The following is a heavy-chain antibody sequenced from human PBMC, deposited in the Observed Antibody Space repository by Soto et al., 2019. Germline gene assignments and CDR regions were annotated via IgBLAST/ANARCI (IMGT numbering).Heavy chain of an antibody. J-gene: IGHJ6*02. CDR1: GCSISIGGYY. V-gene: IGHV4-31*03. CDR3: ARRSSSGDGYYYGMDV. D-gene: IGHD6-6*01. CDR2: IYYSGST. Sequence: SETLSLTCTVSGCSISIGGYYWSWIRQHPGKGLEWIGYIYYSGSTYYNPSLKSRVTISVDTSKNQFSLKLSSVTAADTAVYYCARRSSSGDGYYYGMDVWGQGTTVTVSS.